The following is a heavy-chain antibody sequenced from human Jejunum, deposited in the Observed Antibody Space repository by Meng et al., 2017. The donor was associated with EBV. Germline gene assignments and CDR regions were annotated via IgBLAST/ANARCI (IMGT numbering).Heavy chain of an antibody. CDR2: INPNSGGT. J-gene: IGHJ4*02. CDR3: ARGGVVPSPFDY. D-gene: IGHD2-2*01. CDR1: GYRFTDYY. Sequence: VPLALLGGEVTQPGAAVNVSCKPSGYRFTDYYIHWVRQAPGQGLGWMGRINPNSGGTDYAEEFQGRVTVTRDTSISTVYMELSSLKSDDTAVFYCARGGVVPSPFDYWGQGTLVTVSS. V-gene: IGHV1-2*06.